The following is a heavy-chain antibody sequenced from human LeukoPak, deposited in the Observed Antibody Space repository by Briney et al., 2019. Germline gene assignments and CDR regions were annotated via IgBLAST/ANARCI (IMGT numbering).Heavy chain of an antibody. J-gene: IGHJ3*02. CDR1: GFTFSTYS. CDR2: ISSSSNTI. V-gene: IGHV3-48*04. Sequence: GGSLRLSCAASGFTFSTYSMNWVRQAPGKGLEWVSYISSSSNTIHYADSVKGRFTISRDNAKNSLYLQMNSLRAEDTAVYYCARDSSSGWFPTLDAFDIWGQGTMVTVSS. D-gene: IGHD6-19*01. CDR3: ARDSSSGWFPTLDAFDI.